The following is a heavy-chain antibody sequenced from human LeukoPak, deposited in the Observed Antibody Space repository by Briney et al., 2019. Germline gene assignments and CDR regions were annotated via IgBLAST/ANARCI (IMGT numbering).Heavy chain of an antibody. V-gene: IGHV3-74*01. CDR1: GFTFSSYW. CDR2: INSDGSST. D-gene: IGHD2-15*01. CDR3: ANSGLNRFEY. Sequence: GGSLRLSCAASGFTFSSYWMHWVRHAPGKGLVWVSRINSDGSSTSYADSVKGRFTISRDNAKNTLYLQVNSLRADDTAVYYCANSGLNRFEYWGQGALVTVSS. J-gene: IGHJ4*02.